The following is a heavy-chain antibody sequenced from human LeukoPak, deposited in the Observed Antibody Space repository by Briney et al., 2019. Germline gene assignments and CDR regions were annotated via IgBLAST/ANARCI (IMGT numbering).Heavy chain of an antibody. Sequence: GGSLRLSCAASGFTFSSYSMNWVRQAPGKGLEWVSSISSSSSYIYYADSVKGRFTISRDNAKNTLYLQMNSLRAEDTAVYYCARAGGWFGDYAFDIWGQGTMVTVSS. V-gene: IGHV3-21*01. CDR1: GFTFSSYS. CDR3: ARAGGWFGDYAFDI. D-gene: IGHD3-10*01. CDR2: ISSSSSYI. J-gene: IGHJ3*02.